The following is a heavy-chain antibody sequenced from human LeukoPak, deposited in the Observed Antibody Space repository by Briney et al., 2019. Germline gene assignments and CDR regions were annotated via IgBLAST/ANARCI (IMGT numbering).Heavy chain of an antibody. CDR3: ARRMVRGVRFDP. J-gene: IGHJ5*02. CDR1: GYTFTSYD. Sequence: ASVKVSCKASGYTFTSYDINWVRQATGQGLEWMGWMSPNSGNTGYAQKFQGRVTMTRNTSISTAYMELSSLRSEDTAVYYCARRMVRGVRFDPWGQGTLVTVSS. D-gene: IGHD3-10*01. V-gene: IGHV1-8*01. CDR2: MSPNSGNT.